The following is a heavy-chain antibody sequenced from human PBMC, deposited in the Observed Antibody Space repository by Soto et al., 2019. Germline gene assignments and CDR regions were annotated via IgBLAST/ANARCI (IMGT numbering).Heavy chain of an antibody. CDR2: ISGSGGST. J-gene: IGHJ3*02. D-gene: IGHD3-9*01. Sequence: PGGSVRISCAASGFTFSSYAMSWVRQAPGKGLEWVSAISGSGGSTYYADSVKGRFTISRDNAKNSLYLQMNSLRAEDTALYYCARLLRYFGWLLKDDAFDIWGQGTIVT. CDR1: GFTFSSYA. V-gene: IGHV3-23*01. CDR3: ARLLRYFGWLLKDDAFDI.